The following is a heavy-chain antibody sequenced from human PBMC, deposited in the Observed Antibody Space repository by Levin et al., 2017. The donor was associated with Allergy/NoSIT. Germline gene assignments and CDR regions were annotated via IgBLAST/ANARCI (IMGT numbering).Heavy chain of an antibody. Sequence: GLQWMGGIIPLFGTPTYAQKLQRRGTISADESTNTAYMELRSLRSDDTAIFYCARDEGDASMVGGYYFSAIDVWGQGTTVPVSS. CDR3: ARDEGDASMVGGYYFSAIDV. CDR2: IIPLFGTP. J-gene: IGHJ6*02. V-gene: IGHV1-69*01. D-gene: IGHD5-18*01.